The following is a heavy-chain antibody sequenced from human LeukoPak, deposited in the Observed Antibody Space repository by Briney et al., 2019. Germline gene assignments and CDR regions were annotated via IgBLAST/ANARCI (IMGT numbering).Heavy chain of an antibody. CDR3: ARGRWELGAFDY. J-gene: IGHJ4*02. V-gene: IGHV4-30-2*01. CDR2: IYHSGST. D-gene: IGHD1-26*01. Sequence: PSETLSLTCAVSGGSICSGGYSWSWIRQPPGKGLEWIGYIYHSGSTYYNPSLKSRVTISVDRSKNQFSLKLSSVTAADTAVYYCARGRWELGAFDYWGQGTLVTVSS. CDR1: GGSICSGGYS.